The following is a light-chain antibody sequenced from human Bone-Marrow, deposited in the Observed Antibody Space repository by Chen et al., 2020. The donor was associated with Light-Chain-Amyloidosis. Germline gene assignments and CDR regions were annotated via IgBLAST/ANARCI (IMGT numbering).Light chain of an antibody. Sequence: SYELTHPPSVSVSPGQTARITCSGDDLPTKYSYWYQQKPGQASVLVIHRDTARHSGISERFSGSSSGTTATVTIGGVQAEDEADYHCQSADSSGTYEVIFGGGTKLTVL. J-gene: IGLJ2*01. CDR2: RDT. CDR3: QSADSSGTYEVI. V-gene: IGLV3-25*03. CDR1: DLPTKY.